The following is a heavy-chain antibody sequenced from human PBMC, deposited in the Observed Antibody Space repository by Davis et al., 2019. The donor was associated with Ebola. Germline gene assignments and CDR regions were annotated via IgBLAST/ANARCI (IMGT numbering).Heavy chain of an antibody. CDR1: GYTFTSYY. CDR3: ARGKWFDP. V-gene: IGHV1-46*01. J-gene: IGHJ5*02. Sequence: ASVKVSCKASGYTFTSYYMHWVRQAPGQGLEWMGRIIPVVDTKDYAQKFQGRVTLTADKATNTAYMELSGLRFDDTAVYYCARGKWFDPWGQGTLVTVSS. CDR2: IIPVVDTK.